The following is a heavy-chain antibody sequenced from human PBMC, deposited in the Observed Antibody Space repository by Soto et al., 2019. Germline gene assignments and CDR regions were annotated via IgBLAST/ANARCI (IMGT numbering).Heavy chain of an antibody. D-gene: IGHD4-17*01. J-gene: IGHJ6*02. CDR1: GYTFTSYA. CDR3: ARTVGYYYGMDV. CDR2: INAGNGNT. Sequence: QVQLVQSGAEVKKPGASVKVSCKASGYTFTSYAMHWVRQAPGQRLEWMGWINAGNGNTKYSQKFQGRVTITRDTSASTAYMELSSLRSEDTAVYYSARTVGYYYGMDVWGQGTTVTVSS. V-gene: IGHV1-3*01.